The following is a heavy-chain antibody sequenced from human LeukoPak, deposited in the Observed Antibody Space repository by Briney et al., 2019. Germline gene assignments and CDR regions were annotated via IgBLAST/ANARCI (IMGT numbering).Heavy chain of an antibody. CDR1: GGSFSGYY. J-gene: IGHJ4*02. Sequence: PSETLSLTCAVYGGSFSGYYWSWIRQPPGKGLEWIGEINHSGSTNYNPSLKSRVTISVDTSKNQFSLKLSSVTAADTAVYCCARHPEGMYYDFWSGPQYYFDYWGQGTLVTVSS. CDR3: ARHPEGMYYDFWSGPQYYFDY. CDR2: INHSGST. V-gene: IGHV4-34*01. D-gene: IGHD3-3*01.